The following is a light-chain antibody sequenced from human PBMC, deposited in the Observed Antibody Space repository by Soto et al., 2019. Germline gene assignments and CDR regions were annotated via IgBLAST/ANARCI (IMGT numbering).Light chain of an antibody. CDR2: EVS. Sequence: QSALTQPASVSGSPGQSITISCTGTSSDIGNYDYVSWFQQHPGKAPKLLISEVSNRPSGVSYRFSGSKSGTTASLTISGLRAEDEADYYCSSYAGSNNLGVFGTGTKVTVL. J-gene: IGLJ1*01. V-gene: IGLV2-14*01. CDR1: SSDIGNYDY. CDR3: SSYAGSNNLGV.